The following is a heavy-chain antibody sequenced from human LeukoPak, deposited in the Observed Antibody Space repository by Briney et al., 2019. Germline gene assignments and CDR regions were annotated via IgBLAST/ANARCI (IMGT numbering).Heavy chain of an antibody. CDR3: ERHTVTIVRRVTPHDALDI. J-gene: IGHJ3*02. D-gene: IGHD3-10*01. Sequence: GGALNISRKGSVCSFTNYWIGWLGQMPGKGREGMGIIYPGHSDTRYSRSFEGQVTISPNKFISTAYLQWSSLRASDTAMYYCERHTVTIVRRVTPHDALDIWGQGTLVTVSS. V-gene: IGHV5-51*01. CDR2: IYPGHSDT. CDR1: VCSFTNYW.